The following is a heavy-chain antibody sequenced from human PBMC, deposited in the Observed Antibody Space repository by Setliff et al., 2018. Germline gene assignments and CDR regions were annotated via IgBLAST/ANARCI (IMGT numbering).Heavy chain of an antibody. CDR2: IGTDGSGT. J-gene: IGHJ4*02. CDR3: ARVIVGGGNTPFDL. V-gene: IGHV3-74*03. D-gene: IGHD2-21*01. Sequence: GGSLRLSCAASGFTFSNAWMNWVRQVPGKGLVWVSRIGTDGSGTEYAASVKGRFTVSRGNAKNTLYLQMNRLRAEDTGVYYCARVIVGGGNTPFDLWGQGTLVTVSS. CDR1: GFTFSNAW.